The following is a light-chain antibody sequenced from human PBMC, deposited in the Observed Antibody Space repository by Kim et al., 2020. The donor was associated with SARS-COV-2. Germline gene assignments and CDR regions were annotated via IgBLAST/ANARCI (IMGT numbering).Light chain of an antibody. CDR3: QQRINWPKT. Sequence: SPGETAPPSCGASQSVSSYLAWYQQKPGQAPRLLIYDASNRASGIPARFSGSGSGTDFTLTISSLEPEDFAVYYCQQRINWPKTFGQGTKVDIK. J-gene: IGKJ1*01. V-gene: IGKV3-11*01. CDR1: QSVSSY. CDR2: DAS.